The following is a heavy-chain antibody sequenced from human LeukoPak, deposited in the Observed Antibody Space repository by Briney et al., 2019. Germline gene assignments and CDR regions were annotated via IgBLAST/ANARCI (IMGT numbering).Heavy chain of an antibody. V-gene: IGHV3-23*01. CDR2: ITSSGDST. D-gene: IGHD6-19*01. Sequence: GGPLRLSCAASEFTFSSYAMSWVRQAPGKGLEWVSTITSSGDSTYYADSVKGRFTISRDNSKNTVYLQMNSLRAEDTAIYYCAKYSSTYRDYWGQGTLVTVSS. CDR1: EFTFSSYA. CDR3: AKYSSTYRDY. J-gene: IGHJ4*02.